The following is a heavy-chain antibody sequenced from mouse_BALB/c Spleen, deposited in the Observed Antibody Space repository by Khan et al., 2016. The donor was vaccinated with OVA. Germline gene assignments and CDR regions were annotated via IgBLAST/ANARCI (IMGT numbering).Heavy chain of an antibody. J-gene: IGHJ3*01. Sequence: EVQLVESGGGLVKPGGSLKLCCEVSGFAFNSYDMSWVRQTPEKRLEWVATISSTGSYTYYPDSVKGRFTISRDTARNTLYLQMSSLGSEDTALYYCTRPSYYGNPWFTYWGQGTLVTVSA. D-gene: IGHD2-10*01. CDR2: ISSTGSYT. CDR1: GFAFNSYD. CDR3: TRPSYYGNPWFTY. V-gene: IGHV5-9*02.